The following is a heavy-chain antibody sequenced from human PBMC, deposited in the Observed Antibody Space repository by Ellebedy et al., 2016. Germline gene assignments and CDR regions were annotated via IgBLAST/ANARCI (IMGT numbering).Heavy chain of an antibody. CDR3: ARSPRGRSGYYYFDN. D-gene: IGHD3-22*01. V-gene: IGHV5-51*01. J-gene: IGHJ4*02. Sequence: GESLKISCQGSGYSFSNYWIGWVRQMPGKGLECMGIIYPGDSDTRYSPSFQGQVTISVDKSISTAYLQWSSLKASDTAMYYCARSPRGRSGYYYFDNWGQGTLVTVSS. CDR1: GYSFSNYW. CDR2: IYPGDSDT.